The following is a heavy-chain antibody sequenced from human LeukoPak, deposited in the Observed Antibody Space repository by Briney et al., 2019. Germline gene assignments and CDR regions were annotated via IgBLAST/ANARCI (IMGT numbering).Heavy chain of an antibody. V-gene: IGHV4-59*12. CDR2: IHASGPT. CDR1: GGSISTYY. D-gene: IGHD3-3*01. J-gene: IGHJ5*02. Sequence: SETLSLTCTVSGGSISTYYWSWIRRPPGKGLEWIAYIHASGPTNYNPSLKSRITISVDTSKNQFSLKLSSVTAADTAVYYCARDRFLEWYSFDPWGQGTLVTVSS. CDR3: ARDRFLEWYSFDP.